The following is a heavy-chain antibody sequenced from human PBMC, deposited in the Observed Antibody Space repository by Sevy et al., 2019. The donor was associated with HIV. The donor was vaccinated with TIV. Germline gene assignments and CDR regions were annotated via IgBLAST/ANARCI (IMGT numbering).Heavy chain of an antibody. V-gene: IGHV3-15*01. J-gene: IGHJ6*02. CDR1: GFTFSSFW. D-gene: IGHD1-26*01. CDR2: IKSKTDGGTT. Sequence: GGSLRLSCAASGFTFSSFWMSWVRQAPGKGLEWVGRIKSKTDGGTTDYAAPVKGRFTISRDDSKNTLYLQMNSLKTEDTAVYYCSTYPVGAGSYYYGMDVWGQGTTVTVSS. CDR3: STYPVGAGSYYYGMDV.